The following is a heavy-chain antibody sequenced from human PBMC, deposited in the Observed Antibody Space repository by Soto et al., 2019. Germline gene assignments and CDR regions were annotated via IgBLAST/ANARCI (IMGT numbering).Heavy chain of an antibody. CDR3: ARSQGSSTSLEIYYYYYYGMDV. CDR1: GGTFSSYA. J-gene: IGHJ6*02. V-gene: IGHV1-69*01. D-gene: IGHD2-2*01. CDR2: IIPISETT. Sequence: QVQLVQSGAEVKKPGSSVKVSCKASGGTFSSYAISWVRQAPGQGLEWMGGIIPISETTNYAQKFQGRVTITADESTSPAYMELSSLRSEDTAVYYCARSQGSSTSLEIYYYYYYGMDVWGQGTTVTVSS.